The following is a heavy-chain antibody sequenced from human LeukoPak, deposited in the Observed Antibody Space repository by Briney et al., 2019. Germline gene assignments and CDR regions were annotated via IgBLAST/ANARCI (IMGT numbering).Heavy chain of an antibody. V-gene: IGHV3-43*02. J-gene: IGHJ4*02. Sequence: GGSLRLSCAASGFTFDDYAMHWVRQAPGKGLEWVSLISGDGGSTYYADSVKGRFTISRDNSKNSLYLQMNSLRAEDTALYYCAKDNYDILTGPFDYWGQGTLVTVSS. CDR1: GFTFDDYA. D-gene: IGHD3-9*01. CDR3: AKDNYDILTGPFDY. CDR2: ISGDGGST.